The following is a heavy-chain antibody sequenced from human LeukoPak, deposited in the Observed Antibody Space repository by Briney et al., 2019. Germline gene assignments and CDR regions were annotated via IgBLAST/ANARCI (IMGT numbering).Heavy chain of an antibody. J-gene: IGHJ4*02. CDR2: INHSGST. Sequence: SETLSLNCAVYGGSFSGYYWSWIRQPPGKGLEWIGEINHSGSTNYNPSLKSRVTISVDTSKNQFSLKLSSVTAADTAVYYCARGRGLYSYGSYYFDYWGQGTLVTVSS. V-gene: IGHV4-34*01. D-gene: IGHD5-18*01. CDR1: GGSFSGYY. CDR3: ARGRGLYSYGSYYFDY.